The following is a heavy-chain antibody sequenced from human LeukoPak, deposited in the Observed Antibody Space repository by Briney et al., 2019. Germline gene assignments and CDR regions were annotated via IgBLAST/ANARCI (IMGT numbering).Heavy chain of an antibody. D-gene: IGHD5-18*01. CDR2: IIPIFGTS. V-gene: IGHV1-69*05. CDR1: GGSFNAYA. CDR3: ARGLDASMETAYDY. Sequence: SVKVSCKASGGSFNAYAISWVRQAPGQGLEWMGGIIPIFGTSNYAQELQGRVTISTDESTSTAYMEVSSLRSEDTAIYYCARGLDASMETAYDYWGQGTLVTVSS. J-gene: IGHJ4*02.